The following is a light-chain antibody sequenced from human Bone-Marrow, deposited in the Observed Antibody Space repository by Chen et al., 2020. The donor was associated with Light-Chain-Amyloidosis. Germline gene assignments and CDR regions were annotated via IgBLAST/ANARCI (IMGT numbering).Light chain of an antibody. CDR3: AAWDDSLNGVV. CDR1: TSNIGTYT. CDR2: SDN. V-gene: IGLV1-44*01. J-gene: IGLJ2*01. Sequence: QSVLTQPHSTSGTPGQRVTLSCSGSTSNIGTYTVNWYRQVPGTAPRLLIQSDNQRPSGVPDRFSGSKSGTSASLAISWLQSEDEADYYCAAWDDSLNGVVFGGGTKLTVL.